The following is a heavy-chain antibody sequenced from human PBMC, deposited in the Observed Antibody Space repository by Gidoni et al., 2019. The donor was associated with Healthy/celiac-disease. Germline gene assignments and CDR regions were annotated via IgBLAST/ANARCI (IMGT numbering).Heavy chain of an antibody. CDR2: IIPIFGTA. J-gene: IGHJ4*02. V-gene: IGHV1-69*01. CDR3: ARVASLGRYRRGYSYGTYDY. CDR1: GGTFSSYA. Sequence: QVQLVQSGAEVTKPGSSVKVSCKASGGTFSSYAISWVRQAPGQGLEWMGGIIPIFGTANYAQKFQGRVTITADESTSTAYMELSSLRSEDTAVYYCARVASLGRYRRGYSYGTYDYWGQGTLVTVSS. D-gene: IGHD5-18*01.